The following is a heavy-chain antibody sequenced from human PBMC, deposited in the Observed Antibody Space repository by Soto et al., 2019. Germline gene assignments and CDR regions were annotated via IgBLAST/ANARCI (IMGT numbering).Heavy chain of an antibody. V-gene: IGHV4-34*01. CDR1: GGSFSGYY. D-gene: IGHD7-27*01. CDR2: INHSGST. Sequence: QVQLQQWGAGLLKPSETLSLTCAVYGGSFSGYYWSWIRQPPGQGLEWIGEINHSGSTNYNPSLKSRVAILVDTSKNQFSLKLSSVTAADTAVYYCAGSTGPFDYWGQGTLVTVSS. J-gene: IGHJ4*02. CDR3: AGSTGPFDY.